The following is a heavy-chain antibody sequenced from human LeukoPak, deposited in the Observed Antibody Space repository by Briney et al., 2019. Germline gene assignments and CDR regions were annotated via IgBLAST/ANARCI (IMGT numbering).Heavy chain of an antibody. CDR3: ARSRSSALLWFGELFNYYYYYMDV. J-gene: IGHJ6*03. D-gene: IGHD3-10*01. V-gene: IGHV4-59*11. CDR2: IYYSGST. CDR1: GGSISSHY. Sequence: SETLSLTCTVSGGSISSHYWSWIRQPPGKGLEWIGYIYYSGSTNYNPSLKSRVTISVDTSKNQFSLKLSSVTAADTAVYYCARSRSSALLWFGELFNYYYYYMDVWGKGTTVTVSS.